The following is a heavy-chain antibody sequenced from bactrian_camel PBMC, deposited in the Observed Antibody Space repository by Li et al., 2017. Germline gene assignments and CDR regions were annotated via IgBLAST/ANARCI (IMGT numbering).Heavy chain of an antibody. V-gene: IGHV3S42*01. J-gene: IGHJ4*01. CDR1: RYTYKRNC. CDR3: AADPDLDSCVPARWQGDFPF. CDR2: IDRGDRT. D-gene: IGHD1*01. Sequence: DVQLVESGGGSVQAGGSLRLSCAAGRYTYKRNCMGWFRQRPGKEREGIAGIDRGDRTSYAESVRGRFTISKDNAKNTLYLQMDALSPEDTAMYYCAADPDLDSCVPARWQGDFPFWGQGTQVTVS.